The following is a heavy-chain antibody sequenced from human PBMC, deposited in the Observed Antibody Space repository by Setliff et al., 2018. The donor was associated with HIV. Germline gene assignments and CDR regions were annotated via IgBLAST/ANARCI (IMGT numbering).Heavy chain of an antibody. V-gene: IGHV4-34*01. CDR2: INHNGNT. CDR3: AKLLPAADMAREIDS. D-gene: IGHD2-2*01. Sequence: SETLSLTCAVYSGSLTGYYWSWIRQPPGKGLEWIGEINHNGNTNYNPSLKSRVTMSVDTSKNQFSLNLTSVTAADTAVYYCAKLLPAADMAREIDSWGQGTLVTVSS. J-gene: IGHJ4*02. CDR1: SGSLTGYY.